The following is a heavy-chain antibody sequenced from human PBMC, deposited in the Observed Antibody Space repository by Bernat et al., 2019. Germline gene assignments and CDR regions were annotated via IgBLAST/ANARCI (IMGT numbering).Heavy chain of an antibody. CDR3: ARGTYDFWSGYYAYYYYMDV. V-gene: IGHV3-53*01. D-gene: IGHD3-3*01. J-gene: IGHJ6*03. CDR1: GFTVSSNY. CDR2: IYSGGST. Sequence: EVQLVESGGGLIQPGGSLRLSCAASGFTVSSNYMSWVRQAPGKGLEWDSVIYSGGSTYYADSVKGRFTISRDNSKNTLYLQMNSLRAEDTAVYYCARGTYDFWSGYYAYYYYMDVWGKGTTVTVSS.